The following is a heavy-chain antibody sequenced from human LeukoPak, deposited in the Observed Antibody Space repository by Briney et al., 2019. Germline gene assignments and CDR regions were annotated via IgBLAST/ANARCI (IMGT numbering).Heavy chain of an antibody. CDR3: ARGGSHYGMDV. CDR2: IIPILGIA. D-gene: IGHD6-25*01. J-gene: IGHJ6*02. V-gene: IGHV1-69*04. CDR1: GGTFSSYA. Sequence: ASVKVSCKASGGTFSSYAISWVRQAPGQGLEWMGRIIPILGIANYAQKFQGRVTITADKSTSTAYMELSSLRSEDTAVYYCARGGSHYGMDVWGQGTTVTVPS.